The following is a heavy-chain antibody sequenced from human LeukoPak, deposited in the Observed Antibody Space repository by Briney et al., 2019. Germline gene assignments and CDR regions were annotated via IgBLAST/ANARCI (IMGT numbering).Heavy chain of an antibody. D-gene: IGHD2/OR15-2a*01. CDR2: IRSKANSYAT. CDR3: TTILFY. V-gene: IGHV3-73*01. Sequence: PGGSLRLSCAASGFIFSDSAIHRVRQASGKGLEWVGRIRSKANSYATAYAASVKGRFTISRDDSKNTAYLQMNSLKTEDTAVYYCTTILFYWGQGTLVPSPQ. J-gene: IGHJ4*02. CDR1: GFIFSDSA.